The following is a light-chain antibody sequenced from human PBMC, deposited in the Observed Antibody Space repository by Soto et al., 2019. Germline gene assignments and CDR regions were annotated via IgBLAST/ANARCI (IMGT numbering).Light chain of an antibody. CDR3: QQFGRYPDT. CDR2: GAS. Sequence: EIVLTQSPGTLSLSPGERATLSCRASQSVSSSYLAWYQQKPGQAPRILIYGASNRATGIPDRFSGSWSVTDFTIPISSLETEEYEIYYGQQFGRYPDTVGQLTKLEIK. V-gene: IGKV3-20*01. CDR1: QSVSSSY. J-gene: IGKJ2*01.